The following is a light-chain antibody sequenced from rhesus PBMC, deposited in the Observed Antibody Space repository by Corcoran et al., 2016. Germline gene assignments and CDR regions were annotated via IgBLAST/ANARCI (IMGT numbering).Light chain of an antibody. CDR3: QQYNIDPWT. J-gene: IGKJ1*01. CDR1: QGITNY. V-gene: IGKV1S21*01. Sequence: DIQMTQSPSSLSASVGDRVTITFRASQGITNYLSWYQQKPGKAPKLLIYGASTLQRGVPSRVSGIGSGTDVPLTISSLQPEDFAAYYCQQYNIDPWTFGQGTKVDIK. CDR2: GAS.